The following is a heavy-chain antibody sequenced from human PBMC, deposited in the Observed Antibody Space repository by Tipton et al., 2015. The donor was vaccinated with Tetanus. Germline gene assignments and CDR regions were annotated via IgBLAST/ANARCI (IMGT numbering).Heavy chain of an antibody. D-gene: IGHD3-22*01. V-gene: IGHV1-46*01. CDR3: ARYDSSGVTFDY. CDR1: GDTFTTYY. J-gene: IGHJ4*02. CDR2: ISPESGGT. Sequence: QSGAEVKKPGSSVKVSCKASGDTFTTYYMNWVRQAPGQGLEWMGIISPESGGTNYAQKFQGRVTMTVDTSTSTVYMDLSRLTSEDTAVYYCARYDSSGVTFDYWSQGTLVTVSS.